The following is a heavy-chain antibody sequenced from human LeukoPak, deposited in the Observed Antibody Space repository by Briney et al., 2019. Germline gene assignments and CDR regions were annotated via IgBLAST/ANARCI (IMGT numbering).Heavy chain of an antibody. CDR3: ARALYCSSTSCPPGGY. CDR2: IYYSGST. J-gene: IGHJ4*02. Sequence: SETLSLTCTVSGGSISTYYWSWIRQPPGKGLEWIGYIYYSGSTNYNPSLKSRVTISVDTSKKQFSLKLSSVTAADTAVYYCARALYCSSTSCPPGGYWGQGTLVTVSS. CDR1: GGSISTYY. V-gene: IGHV4-59*01. D-gene: IGHD2-2*01.